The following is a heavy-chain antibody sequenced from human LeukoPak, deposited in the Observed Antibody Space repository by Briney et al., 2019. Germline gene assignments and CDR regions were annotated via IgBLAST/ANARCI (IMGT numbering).Heavy chain of an antibody. J-gene: IGHJ4*02. D-gene: IGHD1-26*01. CDR1: GYTFTGYY. CDR2: INPNSGGT. CDR3: ARRSGNYYYLDN. Sequence: GASVKVSCKASGYTFTGYYIHWVRQAPGQGLEWMGWINPNSGGTNYAQKFQGRVTMTRDTPITSAYLELSRLTSDDTAVYFCARRSGNYYYLDNWGQGTLVTVSS. V-gene: IGHV1-2*02.